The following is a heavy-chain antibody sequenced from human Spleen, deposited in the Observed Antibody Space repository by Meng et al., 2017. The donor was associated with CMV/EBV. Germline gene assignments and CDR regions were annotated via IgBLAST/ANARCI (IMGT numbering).Heavy chain of an antibody. CDR1: GCTFSDYY. Sequence: QVAGSGGGLVKPEGSRRLSFAATGCTFSDYYMSWIRKAPGKGLEWVSYISSSSSYTNYADSVKGRFTISRDNAKNSLYLQMYSLRAEDTAVYYCARGGGSYSFTGYWGQGTLVTVSS. J-gene: IGHJ4*02. CDR3: ARGGGSYSFTGY. CDR2: ISSSSSYT. V-gene: IGHV3-11*05. D-gene: IGHD1-26*01.